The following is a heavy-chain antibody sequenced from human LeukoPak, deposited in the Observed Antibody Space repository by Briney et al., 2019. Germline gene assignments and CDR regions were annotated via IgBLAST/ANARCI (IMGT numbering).Heavy chain of an antibody. V-gene: IGHV3-7*01. CDR1: GFTLSSYW. Sequence: QTGGCLRLSCSAPGFTLSSYWMSWVRQAPGKGLGWVASIKQDGSEKYYVDSVEGRFTISRDNAKNSLYLQMNSLRAEDTAVYCCARDGSSWYPFSFDYWGQGTLVTVSS. CDR3: ARDGSSWYPFSFDY. D-gene: IGHD6-13*01. J-gene: IGHJ4*02. CDR2: IKQDGSEK.